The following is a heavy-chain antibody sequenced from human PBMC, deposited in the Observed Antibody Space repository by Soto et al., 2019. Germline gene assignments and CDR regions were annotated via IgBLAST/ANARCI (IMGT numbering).Heavy chain of an antibody. CDR2: IYYSWST. J-gene: IGHJ4*02. Sequence: SETLSLTCTVSGGSISSCYWSWIRQPPGKGLEWIGYIYYSWSTNYNPSLKSRVTISVDTSKNQFSLKLSSVTAADTAVYYCARDNGFCSGGSCYFDYWGQGTLVTVSS. D-gene: IGHD2-15*01. V-gene: IGHV4-59*01. CDR1: GGSISSCY. CDR3: ARDNGFCSGGSCYFDY.